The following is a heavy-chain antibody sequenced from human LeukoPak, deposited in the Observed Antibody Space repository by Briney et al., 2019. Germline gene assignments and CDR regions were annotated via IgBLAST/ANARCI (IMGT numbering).Heavy chain of an antibody. CDR2: INPNSGGT. D-gene: IGHD3-3*01. CDR3: ATERSREWQLSDY. CDR1: GYTFTGYY. Sequence: ASVKVSCKASGYTFTGYYMHWVRQAPGQGLEWMGWINPNSGGTNYAQKFQGRVTMTRDTSISTAYMELSRLRSDDTAVYYCATERSREWQLSDYWGQGTLATVSS. J-gene: IGHJ4*02. V-gene: IGHV1-2*02.